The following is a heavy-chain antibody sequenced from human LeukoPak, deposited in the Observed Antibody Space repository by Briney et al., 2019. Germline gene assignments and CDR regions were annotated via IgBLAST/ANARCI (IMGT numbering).Heavy chain of an antibody. J-gene: IGHJ5*02. CDR3: ARRLWAYCGGDCYAKFFDP. V-gene: IGHV1-46*01. D-gene: IGHD2-21*02. CDR1: GYTFTSYY. Sequence: ASVKVSCKASGYTFTSYYMHWVRQAPGQGLEWIGIINPSGGSTSYAQKFQGRVTMTRDTSTSTVYMELSSLRSEDTAVYYCARRLWAYCGGDCYAKFFDPWGQGTLVTVSS. CDR2: INPSGGST.